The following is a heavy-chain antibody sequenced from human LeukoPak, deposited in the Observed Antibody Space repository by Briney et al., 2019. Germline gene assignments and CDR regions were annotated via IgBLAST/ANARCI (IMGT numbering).Heavy chain of an antibody. Sequence: PSETLSLTCAVYGGSFSGYYWSWIHQPPGKGLEWIGEINHSGSTNYNPSLKSRVTISVDTSKNQFSLKLSSVTAADTAVYYCARRGRQYYYDSSGYFHHWGQGTLVTVSS. CDR2: INHSGST. J-gene: IGHJ4*02. CDR1: GGSFSGYY. CDR3: ARRGRQYYYDSSGYFHH. D-gene: IGHD3-22*01. V-gene: IGHV4-34*01.